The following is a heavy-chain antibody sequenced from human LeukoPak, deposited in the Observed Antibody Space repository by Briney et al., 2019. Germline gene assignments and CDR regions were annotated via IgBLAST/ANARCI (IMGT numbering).Heavy chain of an antibody. CDR3: ARAPIYSSGWYGDY. Sequence: GGSLRLSCAASGFTVSSNLMSWVRQAPGKGLEWVSVVDRGGDTFYADSVKGRFTISRDNSKNTLYLQMNSLRAEDTAVYYCARAPIYSSGWYGDYWGQGTLVTVSS. J-gene: IGHJ4*02. CDR1: GFTVSSNL. V-gene: IGHV3-53*01. D-gene: IGHD6-19*01. CDR2: VDRGGDT.